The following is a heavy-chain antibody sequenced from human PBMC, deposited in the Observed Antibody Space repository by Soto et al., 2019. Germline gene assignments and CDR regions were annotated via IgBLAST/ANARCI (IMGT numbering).Heavy chain of an antibody. J-gene: IGHJ6*02. Sequence: QVQLVASGGGVVQPGRSLRLSCAASGFTFSHYSMHWVRQAPGKGLEWVALISHDGKYKFYADSVKGRFTVSRDSSKNTLYLEVNSLRPEDTAVYYCAKSVIILYYYSGLDVWGQGTTVTVSS. CDR2: ISHDGKYK. V-gene: IGHV3-30-3*02. D-gene: IGHD3-3*01. CDR3: AKSVIILYYYSGLDV. CDR1: GFTFSHYS.